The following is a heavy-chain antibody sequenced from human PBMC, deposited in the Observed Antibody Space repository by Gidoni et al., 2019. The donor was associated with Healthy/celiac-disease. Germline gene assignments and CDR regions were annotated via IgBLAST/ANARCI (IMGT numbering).Heavy chain of an antibody. J-gene: IGHJ5*02. CDR1: GGTFSSYA. CDR2: IIPSFGTA. D-gene: IGHD3-10*01. CDR3: ARVYGSGSYSLNWFDP. Sequence: QVQLVQSGAEVKKPGSSVKVSCKASGGTFSSYAISWVRQAPGQGLEWMGGIIPSFGTANYAQKFQGRVTITADESTSTAYMELSSLRSEDTAVYYCARVYGSGSYSLNWFDPWGQGTLVTVSS. V-gene: IGHV1-69*01.